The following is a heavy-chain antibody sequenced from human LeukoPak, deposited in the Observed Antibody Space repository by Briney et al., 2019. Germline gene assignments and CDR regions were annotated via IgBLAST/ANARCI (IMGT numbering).Heavy chain of an antibody. D-gene: IGHD5-18*01. V-gene: IGHV4-59*08. CDR3: ARLDTAMLYFDY. J-gene: IGHJ4*02. CDR2: IYYTGST. CDR1: GGSISSYY. Sequence: SETLSLTCTVSGGSISSYYWSWIRQPPGKGLEWIGYIYYTGSTNYNPSLKSRVTISVDTSKNHFSLKLSSVTAADPAVYYCARLDTAMLYFDYWGQGTLVTVSS.